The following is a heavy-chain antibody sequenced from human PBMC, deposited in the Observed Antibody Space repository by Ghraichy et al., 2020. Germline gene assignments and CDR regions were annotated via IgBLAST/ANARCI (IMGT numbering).Heavy chain of an antibody. CDR3: ARVLAVAVVYFDY. CDR1: GFTFSSYA. Sequence: GGSLRLSCAGSGFTFSSYAMHWFRQAPGKGLEWVAVISYDGSNKYYADSVKGRFTISRDNSKNTLYLQMNSLRAEDTAVYYCARVLAVAVVYFDYWGQGTLVTVS. V-gene: IGHV3-30-3*01. CDR2: ISYDGSNK. D-gene: IGHD6-19*01. J-gene: IGHJ4*02.